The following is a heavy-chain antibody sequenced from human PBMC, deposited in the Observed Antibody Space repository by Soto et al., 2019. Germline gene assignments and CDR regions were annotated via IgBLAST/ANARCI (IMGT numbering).Heavy chain of an antibody. Sequence: GGSLRLSCAASDFTFSNAWINWVRQAPGKGLEWVGRIKSKTDGGTTDYAAPVKGRFTISRDDSKNTLYLQMNSLKTEDTAVYYCTTDWYLWGDYSNYLAPETYYYYYGMDVWGQGTTVTVSS. CDR3: TTDWYLWGDYSNYLAPETYYYYYGMDV. J-gene: IGHJ6*02. D-gene: IGHD4-4*01. V-gene: IGHV3-15*07. CDR2: IKSKTDGGTT. CDR1: DFTFSNAW.